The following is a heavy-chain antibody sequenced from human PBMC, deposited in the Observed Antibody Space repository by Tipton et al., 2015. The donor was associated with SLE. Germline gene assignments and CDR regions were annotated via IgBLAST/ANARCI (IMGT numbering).Heavy chain of an antibody. J-gene: IGHJ4*02. Sequence: QSGAEVKKPGASVKVSCKASGYTFTNYGISWARQAPGQGLEWMGWISGHNGNTNYAQKVQGRVTMNTDTSTSTAYMELRSLRSDDTAVYYCARDSGYSGCDYWGQGTLVTVSS. V-gene: IGHV1-18*01. CDR1: GYTFTNYG. CDR3: ARDSGYSGCDY. CDR2: ISGHNGNT. D-gene: IGHD5-12*01.